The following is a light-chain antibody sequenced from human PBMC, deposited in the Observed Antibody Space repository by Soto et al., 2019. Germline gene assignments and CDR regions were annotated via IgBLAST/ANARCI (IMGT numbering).Light chain of an antibody. CDR1: SSNIGAGFD. V-gene: IGLV1-40*01. CDR3: QSYDSRLSAVV. CDR2: DNS. Sequence: QSVLTQPPSVSGAPGQRVTISCTGNSSNIGAGFDVHWYQQLPGTAPKLLIYDNSNRPSGVPDRFSGSKSGTSASLAITGLQADDGTDYYCQSYDSRLSAVVFGGGTKVNVL. J-gene: IGLJ2*01.